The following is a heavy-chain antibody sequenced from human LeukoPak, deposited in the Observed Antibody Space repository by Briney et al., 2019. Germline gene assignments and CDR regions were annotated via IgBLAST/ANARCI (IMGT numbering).Heavy chain of an antibody. CDR2: ISSSSSYI. J-gene: IGHJ6*03. V-gene: IGHV3-21*01. D-gene: IGHD2-15*01. CDR1: GFTFSSYS. CDR3: ARDGRLLNYNMDV. Sequence: GGSMRLSCAASGFTFSSYSMNWVRQAPGKGLEWVSSISSSSSYIYYADSVKGRSTISRDNAKKSMYLQMNSLRAEDTAVYYCARDGRLLNYNMDVWGKGTTVTVSS.